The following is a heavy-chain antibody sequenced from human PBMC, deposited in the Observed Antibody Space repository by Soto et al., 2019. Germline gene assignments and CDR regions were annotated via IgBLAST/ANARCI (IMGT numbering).Heavy chain of an antibody. V-gene: IGHV3-49*03. J-gene: IGHJ6*02. CDR2: IRSKAYGGTT. D-gene: IGHD5-18*01. CDR1: GFTFGDYA. Sequence: PGGSLRLSCTASGFTFGDYAMSWFRQAPGKGLEWVGFIRSKAYGGTTEYAASVKGRFTISRDDSKSIAYLQMNSLKTEDTAVYYCTRDISLGYSYGYGMDVWGQGTTVTVS. CDR3: TRDISLGYSYGYGMDV.